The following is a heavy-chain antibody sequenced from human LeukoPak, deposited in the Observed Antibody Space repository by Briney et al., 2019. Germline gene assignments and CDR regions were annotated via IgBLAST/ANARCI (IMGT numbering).Heavy chain of an antibody. J-gene: IGHJ4*02. CDR1: GGSISSSSYY. V-gene: IGHV3-23*01. Sequence: ETLSLTCTVSGGSISSSSYYWGWVRQAPGKGLEWVSSISGTGGTTYYAESLKGRFSISRDNSRNTLYLQMSGLRAEDMAVYYCAKSTYVDYPCCLDYWGQGTLITVSS. D-gene: IGHD3-9*01. CDR3: AKSTYVDYPCCLDY. CDR2: ISGTGGTT.